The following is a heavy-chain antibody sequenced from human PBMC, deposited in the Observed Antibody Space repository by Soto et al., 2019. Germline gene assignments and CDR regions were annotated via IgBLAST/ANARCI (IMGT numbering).Heavy chain of an antibody. CDR1: GFTFSNYA. D-gene: IGHD3-22*01. CDR2: ILYDGSNQ. V-gene: IGHV3-30-3*01. Sequence: QVQLVESGGGVVQPGRSLRLSCAASGFTFSNYAMHWVRQAPGKGLEWVAIILYDGSNQYYADSVKGRFTISRDNSKNSLYLQMNSLRAEDTAVHYCARGGYYDSSGYYLDAFDIWGQGTMVTVSS. J-gene: IGHJ3*02. CDR3: ARGGYYDSSGYYLDAFDI.